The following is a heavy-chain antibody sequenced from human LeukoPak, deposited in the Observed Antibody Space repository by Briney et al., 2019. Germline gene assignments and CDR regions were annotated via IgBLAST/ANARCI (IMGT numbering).Heavy chain of an antibody. V-gene: IGHV2-5*02. CDR2: IYWDDDK. J-gene: IGHJ4*02. Sequence: SGPTLVKPTQTLTLTCTFSGFSLSTSGVGVGWIRQPPGKALEWLALIYWDDDKRYSPSLKSRLTITKDTSKNQVVLTMTNMDPVDTATYYCAHSGAYCSGGSCYLTRFDYWGQGTLVTVSS. D-gene: IGHD2-15*01. CDR1: GFSLSTSGVG. CDR3: AHSGAYCSGGSCYLTRFDY.